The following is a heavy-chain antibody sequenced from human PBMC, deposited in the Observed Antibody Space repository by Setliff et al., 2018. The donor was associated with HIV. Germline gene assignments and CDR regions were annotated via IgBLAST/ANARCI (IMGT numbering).Heavy chain of an antibody. CDR2: IYTSRGT. V-gene: IGHV4-4*09. CDR3: ARLWNGSWSRAYFDY. D-gene: IGHD1-1*01. Sequence: SETLSLTCTVSGGSISGYHWNWLRQTPGKGLEWIGYIYTSRGTNYNHSLRTRVTISVDTSNQFSLKLSSVTAADTAVYYCARLWNGSWSRAYFDYWGQGTLVTVSS. CDR1: GGSISGYH. J-gene: IGHJ4*02.